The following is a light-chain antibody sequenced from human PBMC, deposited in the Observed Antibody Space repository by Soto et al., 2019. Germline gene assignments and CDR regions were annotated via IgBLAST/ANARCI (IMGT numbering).Light chain of an antibody. J-gene: IGKJ4*01. Sequence: EKGLSQSPGTLSLSPGERATLSCRASQSVSSSYLAWYQQKPGQAPRLLIYGASSRATGIPDRFSGSGSGTDFTLTISRLEPEDFAVYYCQQYGSNFGGGTKVDIK. CDR3: QQYGSN. V-gene: IGKV3-20*01. CDR1: QSVSSSY. CDR2: GAS.